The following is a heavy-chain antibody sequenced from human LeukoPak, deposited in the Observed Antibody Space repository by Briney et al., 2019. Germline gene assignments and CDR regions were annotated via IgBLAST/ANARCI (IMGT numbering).Heavy chain of an antibody. J-gene: IGHJ5*02. CDR2: IYYSGST. D-gene: IGHD6-19*01. Sequence: SETPSPTRTVSGGSISSSSYYWGWIRQPPGKGLEWVGSIYYSGSTYYNPSLKSRVTISVDTSKNQFSLKLSSVTAADTAVYYCARVIAVADNWFDPWGQGTLVTVSS. CDR1: GGSISSSSYY. V-gene: IGHV4-39*01. CDR3: ARVIAVADNWFDP.